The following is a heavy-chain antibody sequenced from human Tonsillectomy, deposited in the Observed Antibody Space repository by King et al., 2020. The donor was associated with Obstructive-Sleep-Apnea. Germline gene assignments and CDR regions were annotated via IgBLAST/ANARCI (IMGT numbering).Heavy chain of an antibody. CDR3: ARVSDQLLSWVDY. Sequence: VQLQESGPGLVKPSQTLSLTCTVSGGSISSGHYYWTWILHPPGKGLEWSGDIYYSGSTYYNPSLKSRVTISVDTSKSQFSLRLTSVTAADTAVYYCARVSDQLLSWVDYWGQGTLVTVSS. D-gene: IGHD2-2*01. J-gene: IGHJ4*02. CDR1: GGSISSGHYY. CDR2: IYYSGST. V-gene: IGHV4-30-4*01.